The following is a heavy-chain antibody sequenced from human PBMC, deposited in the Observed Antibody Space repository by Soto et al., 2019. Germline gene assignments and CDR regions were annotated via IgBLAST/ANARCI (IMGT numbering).Heavy chain of an antibody. CDR1: GFTFSNYH. Sequence: EVQLLESGGGLVQPGGSLRLSCAASGFTFSNYHMTWGRQAPGKGLEWVSSISTSGGSTYYAESVKGRFTISRDISKSTLYLQMNGLSAEDTAVYYCAKERVWGQGTLVTVSS. V-gene: IGHV3-23*01. J-gene: IGHJ4*02. D-gene: IGHD3-10*01. CDR2: ISTSGGST. CDR3: AKERV.